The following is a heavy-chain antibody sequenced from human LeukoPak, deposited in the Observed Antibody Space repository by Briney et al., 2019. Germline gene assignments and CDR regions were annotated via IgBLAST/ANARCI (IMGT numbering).Heavy chain of an antibody. Sequence: SQTLSLTCTVSGGSLSSGGSYWSWLRQHPGTGLEWIGYIYYSGSTYYNPSLKSRVTISVDTSKNQFSLKLSSVTAADTAVYYCARGANWGSGYYFDYWGQGTLVTVSS. V-gene: IGHV4-31*03. CDR3: ARGANWGSGYYFDY. CDR2: IYYSGST. D-gene: IGHD7-27*01. CDR1: GGSLSSGGSY. J-gene: IGHJ4*02.